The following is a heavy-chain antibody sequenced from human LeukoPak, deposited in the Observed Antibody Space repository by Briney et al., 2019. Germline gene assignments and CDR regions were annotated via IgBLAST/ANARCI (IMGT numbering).Heavy chain of an antibody. D-gene: IGHD2-21*02. J-gene: IGHJ4*02. Sequence: SETLSLTCTVSGRSISNYYWSWIRQPPGKGLEWIGYISYSGSTNYNPSLKSRVTISEDTSKNQFSLKLSSVTAADTAVYYCAREYCGGDCYSGGYFDYWGQGTLVTVSS. CDR3: AREYCGGDCYSGGYFDY. V-gene: IGHV4-59*01. CDR1: GRSISNYY. CDR2: ISYSGST.